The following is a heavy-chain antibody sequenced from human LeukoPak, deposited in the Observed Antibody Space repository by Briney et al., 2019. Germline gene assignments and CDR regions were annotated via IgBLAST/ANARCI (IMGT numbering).Heavy chain of an antibody. V-gene: IGHV3-7*01. CDR2: IKQDGSEK. Sequence: GGSLRLSCAASGFTFSSYWMSWVRQAPGKGLEWVANIKQDGSEKYYVDSVKGRFTISRDNAKNSLYLQMNSLRAEDMAVYYCARDSDGGGWHGGFDYWGQGTLVTVSS. CDR1: GFTFSSYW. D-gene: IGHD6-19*01. J-gene: IGHJ4*02. CDR3: ARDSDGGGWHGGFDY.